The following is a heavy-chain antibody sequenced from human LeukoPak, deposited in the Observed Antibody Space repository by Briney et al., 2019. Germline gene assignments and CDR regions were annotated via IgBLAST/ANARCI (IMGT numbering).Heavy chain of an antibody. Sequence: GGPLRLSLAASGFPFSGYGLSGVRRAPGKGLEWVANIKQDGSEKYYVDSVKGRFTISRDNAKNSLYLQMNSLRAEDTAVYYCARARVLPTDWGQGTLVTVSS. CDR1: GFPFSGYG. D-gene: IGHD4/OR15-4a*01. V-gene: IGHV3-7*03. J-gene: IGHJ4*02. CDR2: IKQDGSEK. CDR3: ARARVLPTD.